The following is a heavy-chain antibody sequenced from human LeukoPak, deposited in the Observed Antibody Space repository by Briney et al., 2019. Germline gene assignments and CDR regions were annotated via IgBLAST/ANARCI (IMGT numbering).Heavy chain of an antibody. CDR1: GYTFTSYG. Sequence: ASVKVSCKASGYTFTSYGISWVRQAPGQGLEWMGWISAYNGNTNYAQKLQGRVTMTTDTSTSTAYMELRSLRSDDTAVYYCARHQIVAVPAAINYYYYYMDVWGKGTTVTVSS. CDR3: ARHQIVAVPAAINYYYYYMDV. CDR2: ISAYNGNT. V-gene: IGHV1-18*01. D-gene: IGHD2-2*02. J-gene: IGHJ6*03.